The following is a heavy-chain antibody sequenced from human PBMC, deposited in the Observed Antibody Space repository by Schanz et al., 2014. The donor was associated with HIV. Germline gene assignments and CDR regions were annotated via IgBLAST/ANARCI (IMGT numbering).Heavy chain of an antibody. J-gene: IGHJ4*02. V-gene: IGHV3-23*04. CDR1: GFTFDNYG. CDR3: AKPEYDSSGNSQSHFDY. Sequence: VQLVESGGGVVQPGRSLRLSCAASGFTFDNYGMHWVRQGAGKGLEWVSSISESGGRSYYADSVNGRFTISRDNSKNTLYLQMTTLRTEDTAVYYCAKPEYDSSGNSQSHFDYWGQGTLVTVSS. CDR2: ISESGGRS. D-gene: IGHD3-22*01.